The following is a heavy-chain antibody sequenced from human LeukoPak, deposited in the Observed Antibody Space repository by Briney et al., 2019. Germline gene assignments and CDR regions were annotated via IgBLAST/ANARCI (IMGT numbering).Heavy chain of an antibody. D-gene: IGHD6-19*01. CDR3: ARVPRFSSGWYYYGMDV. Sequence: ASVKVSCKASGYTFTSYGISWVRQVPGQGLEWMGWISAYNGNTNYAQKLQGRVTMTTDTSTSTAYMELRSLRSDDTAVYYCARVPRFSSGWYYYGMDVWGQGTTVTVSS. V-gene: IGHV1-18*01. CDR1: GYTFTSYG. J-gene: IGHJ6*02. CDR2: ISAYNGNT.